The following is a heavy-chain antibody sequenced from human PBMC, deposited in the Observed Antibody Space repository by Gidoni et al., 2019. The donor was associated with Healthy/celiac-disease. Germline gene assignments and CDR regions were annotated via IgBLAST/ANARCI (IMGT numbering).Heavy chain of an antibody. D-gene: IGHD6-6*01. CDR2: ISSSSSYI. Sequence: EVQLVESGGGLVKPGGSLRLSCAASGFTFSSYSMNWVRQAPGKGLEWVSSISSSSSYIYYADSVKGRFTISRDNAKNSLYLQMNSLRAEDTAVYYCARSVAARDWYFDLWGRGTLVTVSS. J-gene: IGHJ2*01. CDR1: GFTFSSYS. V-gene: IGHV3-21*01. CDR3: ARSVAARDWYFDL.